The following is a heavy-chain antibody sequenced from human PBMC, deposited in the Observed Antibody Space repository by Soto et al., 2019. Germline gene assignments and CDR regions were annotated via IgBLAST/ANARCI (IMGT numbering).Heavy chain of an antibody. J-gene: IGHJ4*01. D-gene: IGHD6-6*01. Sequence: QVQLVQSGAEVKKPWASVKVSCKASGYTFTNYGINWVRQAPGQGLEWLGWVTAYNGERRYAQRVQARVIMTTDTTTTTAYMELRSLRSYDTAVYYCSRGTSIPASGDYWGQGTLVTVSS. CDR3: SRGTSIPASGDY. CDR2: VTAYNGER. CDR1: GYTFTNYG. V-gene: IGHV1-18*01.